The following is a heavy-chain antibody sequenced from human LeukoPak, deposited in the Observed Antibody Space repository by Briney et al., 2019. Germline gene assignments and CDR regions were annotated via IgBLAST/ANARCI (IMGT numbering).Heavy chain of an antibody. CDR2: ISKSGDSI. Sequence: GGSLRLSCAASGFTFSDYYMSWFRQAPGKGLEWVSYISKSGDSIYYADSVKGRFTISRDKAKNSLYLQMNSLRGEDTAVYYYAGGGYSSGWYSSPDYWGQGTLVTVSS. CDR3: AGGGYSSGWYSSPDY. CDR1: GFTFSDYY. D-gene: IGHD6-19*01. V-gene: IGHV3-11*01. J-gene: IGHJ4*02.